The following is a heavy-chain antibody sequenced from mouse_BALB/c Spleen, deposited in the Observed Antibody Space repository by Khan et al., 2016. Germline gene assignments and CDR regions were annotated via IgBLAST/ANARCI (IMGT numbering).Heavy chain of an antibody. J-gene: IGHJ3*01. CDR2: INTETGEP. CDR3: APITTVPFAY. CDR1: GYTFTDYS. V-gene: IGHV9-2-1*01. Sequence: QIQLVQSGPELKKPGETVKISCKASGYTFTDYSMHWVKQAPGKGLKWMGWINTETGEPTYADDFKGRFAFSLETSASTAYLQINNLKNEDTATYFCAPITTVPFAYWRQGTLVTVSA. D-gene: IGHD1-1*01.